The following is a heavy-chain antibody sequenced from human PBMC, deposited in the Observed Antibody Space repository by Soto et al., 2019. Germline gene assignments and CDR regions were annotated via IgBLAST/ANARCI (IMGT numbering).Heavy chain of an antibody. Sequence: GESLKISCKGSGYSSTSYWIGWVRQMPGKGLEWMGIIYPGDSDTRYSPSFQGQVTISADKSISTAYLQWSSLKASDTAMYYCASGRYCSSTSCYRDYYYYGMDVWGQGTTVTVSS. V-gene: IGHV5-51*01. CDR1: GYSSTSYW. D-gene: IGHD2-2*01. J-gene: IGHJ6*02. CDR3: ASGRYCSSTSCYRDYYYYGMDV. CDR2: IYPGDSDT.